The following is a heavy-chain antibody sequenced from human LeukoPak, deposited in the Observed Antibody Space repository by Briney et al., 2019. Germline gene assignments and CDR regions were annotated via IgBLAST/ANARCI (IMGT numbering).Heavy chain of an antibody. CDR3: ARWLRYFDY. V-gene: IGHV4-39*07. Sequence: SETLSLTCTVSGGSISSSSYYWGWIRQPPGKGLEWIGSIYYSGSTYYNPSLKSRVTISVDTSKNQFSLKLSSVTAADTAVYYCARWLRYFDYWGQGTLVTVSS. CDR2: IYYSGST. CDR1: GGSISSSSYY. D-gene: IGHD5-12*01. J-gene: IGHJ4*02.